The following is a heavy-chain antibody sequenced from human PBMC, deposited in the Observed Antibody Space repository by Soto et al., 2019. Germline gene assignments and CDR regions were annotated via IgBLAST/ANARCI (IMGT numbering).Heavy chain of an antibody. J-gene: IGHJ4*02. CDR3: ARDIVVVVAATNEKPSYFDY. CDR2: INHSGST. D-gene: IGHD2-15*01. V-gene: IGHV4-34*01. Sequence: SETLSLTCAVYGGSFSGYYWSWIRQPPGKGLEWIGEINHSGSTNYNPSLKSRVTISVDTSKNQFSLKLSSVTAADTAVYYCARDIVVVVAATNEKPSYFDYWGQGTLVTVSS. CDR1: GGSFSGYY.